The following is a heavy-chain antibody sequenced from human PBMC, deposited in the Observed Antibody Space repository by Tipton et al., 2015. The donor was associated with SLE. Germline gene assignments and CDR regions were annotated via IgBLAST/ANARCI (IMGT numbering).Heavy chain of an antibody. CDR3: AGNVGSWDLSWFDP. D-gene: IGHD6-13*01. V-gene: IGHV1-18*01. J-gene: IGHJ5*02. CDR1: GYTFTSYG. CDR2: ISAYNGNT. Sequence: QSGAEVKKPGSSVKVSCKASGYTFTSYGISWVRQAPGQGLEWMGWISAYNGNTNYAQKLQGRVTMTTDTSTSTAYMELRSLRSDDTAVYYCAGNVGSWDLSWFDPWGQGTLVTVSS.